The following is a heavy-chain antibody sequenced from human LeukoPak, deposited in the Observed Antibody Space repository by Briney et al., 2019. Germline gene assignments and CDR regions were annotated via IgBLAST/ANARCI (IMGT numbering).Heavy chain of an antibody. Sequence: ASVKVSCKASGGTFSSYAISWVRQAPGQGLEWMGWTSAYNGHTVYAQKFQDRVTMTTDTSTTTVYMELRSLISDDTAVYYCVRDEDYGIYVNFDYWGQGTLVTVSS. V-gene: IGHV1-18*01. CDR1: GGTFSSYA. CDR3: VRDEDYGIYVNFDY. D-gene: IGHD4-17*01. J-gene: IGHJ4*02. CDR2: TSAYNGHT.